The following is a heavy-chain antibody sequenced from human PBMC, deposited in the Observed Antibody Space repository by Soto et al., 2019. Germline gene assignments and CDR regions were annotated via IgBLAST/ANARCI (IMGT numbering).Heavy chain of an antibody. CDR1: GFTFSSYS. D-gene: IGHD5-12*01. CDR3: ARDRRRRDGYNFQDYFDY. J-gene: IGHJ4*01. V-gene: IGHV3-21*01. CDR2: ISSSSSYI. Sequence: EVQLVESGGGLVKPGGSLRLSCAASGFTFSSYSMNWVRQAQGKGLEWVSSISSSSSYIYYADSVKGRFTISRDNAKNSLYLQMNSLRAEDTAVYYCARDRRRRDGYNFQDYFDYWGHGTLVTVSS.